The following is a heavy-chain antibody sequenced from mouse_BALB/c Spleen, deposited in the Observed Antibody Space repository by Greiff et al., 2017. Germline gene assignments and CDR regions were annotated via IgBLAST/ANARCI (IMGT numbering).Heavy chain of an antibody. CDR3: ARDLDGSYWYFDV. V-gene: IGHV2-9*02. CDR2: IWAGGST. J-gene: IGHJ1*01. D-gene: IGHD1-1*01. CDR1: GFSLTSYG. Sequence: QVQLKESGPGLVAPSQSLSITCTVSGFSLTSYGVHWVRQPPGKGLEWLGVIWAGGSTNYNSALMSRLSISKDNSKSQVFLKMNSLQTDDTAMYYCARDLDGSYWYFDVWGAGTTVTVSS.